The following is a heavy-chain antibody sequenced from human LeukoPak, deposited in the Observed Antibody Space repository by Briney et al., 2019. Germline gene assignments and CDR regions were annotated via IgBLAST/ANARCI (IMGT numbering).Heavy chain of an antibody. Sequence: SETLSLTCTVSGGSISSYYWSWIRQPPGKGLEWIGYISYSGSTNYNPSLKSRVTMSVDTSKNQFSLKLSSVTAADTAVYYYARAGSSSSPPRDYWGQGTLVTVSS. V-gene: IGHV4-59*01. D-gene: IGHD6-13*01. CDR2: ISYSGST. J-gene: IGHJ4*02. CDR3: ARAGSSSSPPRDY. CDR1: GGSISSYY.